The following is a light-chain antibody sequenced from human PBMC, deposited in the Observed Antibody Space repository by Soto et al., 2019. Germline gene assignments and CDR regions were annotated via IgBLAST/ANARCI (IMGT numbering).Light chain of an antibody. CDR2: GAS. CDR3: QQYNNWPRT. Sequence: IVLTQSPATLSLSPGKRATLSCRASQSFSSNLAWYQQKPGQAPRLLIYGASTRATGVPARFSGSGSGTEFTLTISSLQSEDFAVYYCQQYNNWPRTFGQGTRLEIK. J-gene: IGKJ5*01. CDR1: QSFSSN. V-gene: IGKV3-15*01.